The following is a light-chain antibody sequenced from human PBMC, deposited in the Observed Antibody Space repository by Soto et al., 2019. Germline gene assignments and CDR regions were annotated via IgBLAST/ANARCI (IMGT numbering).Light chain of an antibody. CDR2: DTS. CDR1: QGFSNK. CDR3: QQYNIWRSIS. J-gene: IGKJ5*01. V-gene: IGKV3-15*01. Sequence: IVMSQCPATLSVSPGERATLSCRAIQGFSNKLAWYQHKPGQAPRLLIYDTSTRVAGIPARFTGSGSGTDFTLTISSLKSEDFAVYYCQQYNIWRSISLGQGTRMEIK.